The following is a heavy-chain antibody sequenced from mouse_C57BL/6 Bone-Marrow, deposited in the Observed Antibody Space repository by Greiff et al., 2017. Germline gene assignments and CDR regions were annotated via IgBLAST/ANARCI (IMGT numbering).Heavy chain of an antibody. J-gene: IGHJ1*03. CDR1: GYTFTSYW. Sequence: QVQLQQPGAELVKPGASVKLSCKASGYTFTSYWMHWVKQRPGQGLEWIGMIHPNSGSTNYNEKFKSKATLTVDKSSSTAYMQLSSLTSEDSAVYYCARRDYYYGSSPWCFDVWSTGTTVTVSS. CDR3: ARRDYYYGSSPWCFDV. CDR2: IHPNSGST. V-gene: IGHV1-64*01. D-gene: IGHD1-1*01.